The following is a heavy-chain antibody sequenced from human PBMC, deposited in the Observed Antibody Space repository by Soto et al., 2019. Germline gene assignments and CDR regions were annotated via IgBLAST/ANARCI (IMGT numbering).Heavy chain of an antibody. V-gene: IGHV1-18*01. CDR1: GYTFTSYG. Sequence: ASVKVSCKASGYTFTSYGISWVRQAPGQGLEWMGWISAYNGNTNYAQKLQGRVTMTTDTSTSTAYMELRSLRSDDTAVYYCARDRLTPYYDILTGTSDYWGQGTLVTVSS. D-gene: IGHD3-9*01. CDR3: ARDRLTPYYDILTGTSDY. J-gene: IGHJ4*02. CDR2: ISAYNGNT.